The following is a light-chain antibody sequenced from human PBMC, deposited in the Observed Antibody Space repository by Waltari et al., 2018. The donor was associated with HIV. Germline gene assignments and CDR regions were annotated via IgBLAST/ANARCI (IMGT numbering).Light chain of an antibody. CDR3: QQTFSPPRT. CDR1: QNIINY. J-gene: IGKJ3*01. V-gene: IGKV1-39*01. CDR2: HAS. Sequence: DIHMTQSPSYLSATVGDRVTITCRASQNIINYLNWYHQSPGKPPKLLIFHASALQDGVSSRFSGRGSGTEFTLSIAGLQPDDFGTYSCQQTFSPPRTFGPGT.